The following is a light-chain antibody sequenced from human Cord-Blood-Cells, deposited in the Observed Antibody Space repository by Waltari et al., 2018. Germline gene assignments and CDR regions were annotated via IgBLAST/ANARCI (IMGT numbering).Light chain of an antibody. J-gene: IGLJ3*02. Sequence: QAALTQPASVSGPPGQSINISCTGTSSAGGGYNLVSWYQQHPGKAPKLMIYEGSNRPSGVSNRCSGSKSGNTASLTISGLQAEDEADYYCCSYAGSSNWVFGGGTKLTVL. CDR1: SSAGGGYNL. CDR3: CSYAGSSNWV. CDR2: EGS. V-gene: IGLV2-23*01.